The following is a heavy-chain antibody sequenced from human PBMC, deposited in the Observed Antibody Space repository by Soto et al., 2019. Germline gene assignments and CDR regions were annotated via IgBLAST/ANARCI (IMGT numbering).Heavy chain of an antibody. CDR2: ISAYNGNT. J-gene: IGHJ6*02. CDR3: ARTDITMVRGVIKGYYGMDV. V-gene: IGHV1-18*01. D-gene: IGHD3-10*01. CDR1: GYTFTSYS. Sequence: QVQLVQSGAEVKKPGASVKVSCKASGYTFTSYSISWVRLAPGQGLEWMGWISAYNGNTNYAQKLQGRVTMTTDTSTSTAYMELRSLRSDDTAVYYCARTDITMVRGVIKGYYGMDVWGQGTTVTVSS.